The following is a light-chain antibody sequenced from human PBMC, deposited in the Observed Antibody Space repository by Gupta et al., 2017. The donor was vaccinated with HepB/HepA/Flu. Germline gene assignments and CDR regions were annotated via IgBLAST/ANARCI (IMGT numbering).Light chain of an antibody. J-gene: IGKJ5*01. CDR1: QGISNY. Sequence: DIQLTQSPSFLSASAGDRVTITCRASQGISNYLAWYQQKPGRAPKLLIHTASTLYGGVPSRFSGSGSGTEFTLTIRSLQPEDFATYYCQQRHSYPVTFGQGTRLEIK. CDR2: TAS. CDR3: QQRHSYPVT. V-gene: IGKV1-9*01.